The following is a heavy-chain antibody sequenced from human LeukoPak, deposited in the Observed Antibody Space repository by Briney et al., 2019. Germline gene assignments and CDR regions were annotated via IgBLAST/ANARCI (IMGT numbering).Heavy chain of an antibody. V-gene: IGHV1-46*01. D-gene: IGHD6-19*01. CDR2: INPSGDGT. CDR3: ARYSSGSLDY. J-gene: IGHJ4*02. CDR1: GYTFTSYY. Sequence: ASVKVSCKASGYTFTSYYFHWVRQAPGQGLEWMGIINPSGDGTSYAQKFQGRVTMTKDTSTSTVYMELSSLRSDDTAVYYCARYSSGSLDYWGQGTLVTVSS.